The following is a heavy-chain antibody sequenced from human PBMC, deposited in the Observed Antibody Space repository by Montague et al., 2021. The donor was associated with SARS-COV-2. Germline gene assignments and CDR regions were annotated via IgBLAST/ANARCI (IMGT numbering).Heavy chain of an antibody. CDR2: IYSGGSST. CDR1: GFTFNSYA. V-gene: IGHV3-23*03. CDR3: AKTHRYYNRNFDY. Sequence: SLRLSCAASGFTFNSYAMSWVRQAPGKGLEWVSIIYSGGSSTYYADSVKGRFTISRDNSKYTLYLQMNSMIAEDTAVYYCAKTHRYYNRNFDYWGQGTLVTVSS. J-gene: IGHJ4*02. D-gene: IGHD3-22*01.